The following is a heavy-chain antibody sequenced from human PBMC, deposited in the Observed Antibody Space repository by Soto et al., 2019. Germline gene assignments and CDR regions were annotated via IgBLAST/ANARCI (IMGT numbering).Heavy chain of an antibody. CDR3: ARAGGRTDYYHGMDV. V-gene: IGHV1-69*06. J-gene: IGHJ6*02. CDR2: TIPLFSTS. D-gene: IGHD2-15*01. CDR1: AGTFNTNA. Sequence: QGQLVQSGHEVKKPGSSVTVSCKASAGTFNTNAICWVRQAPGQGLEWMGGTIPLFSTSIYAQKFQGRVTITADKSTSTVYMEMGNLKSEDTALYDCARAGGRTDYYHGMDVWCHGTTATVS.